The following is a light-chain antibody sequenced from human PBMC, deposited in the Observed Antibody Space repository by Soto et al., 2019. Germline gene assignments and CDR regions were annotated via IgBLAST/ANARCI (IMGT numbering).Light chain of an antibody. V-gene: IGKV1-39*01. J-gene: IGKJ5*01. CDR1: QSISNY. Sequence: DIQMTQSPSTLSASVGDRVTITCRASQSISNYLNWYQQKPGKAPKLLIYAASSLQSGVPSRFSGSGSGTDFALTISSLEPEDFAVYYCQQYGRSPTFGQGTRLEIK. CDR3: QQYGRSPT. CDR2: AAS.